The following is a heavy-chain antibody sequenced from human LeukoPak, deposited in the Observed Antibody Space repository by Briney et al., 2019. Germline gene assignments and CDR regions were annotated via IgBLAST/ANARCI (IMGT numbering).Heavy chain of an antibody. V-gene: IGHV3-53*01. CDR2: IYSGGST. CDR1: GFTVSSNY. Sequence: QPGGSLRLSCAASGFTVSSNYTSWVRQAPGKGLEWVSVIYSGGSTYYADSVKGLFNISRDNSKNTLYLQMNSLRAEDTAVYYCARTNFLYDSSGYYLDYWGQGTLVTVSS. J-gene: IGHJ4*02. D-gene: IGHD3-22*01. CDR3: ARTNFLYDSSGYYLDY.